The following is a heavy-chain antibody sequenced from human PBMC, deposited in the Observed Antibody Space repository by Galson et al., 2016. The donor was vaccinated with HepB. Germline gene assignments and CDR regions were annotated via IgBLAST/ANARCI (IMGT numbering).Heavy chain of an antibody. CDR1: GGSINSGDYY. Sequence: PLSLTCTVSGGSINSGDYYWSWIRQPPGKGLEWIGYTYYSGSAYYSPSLKSRVTISVDTSKNQFSLKLSSVTAADTAVYYCVRVTETFYDSSGAIAQEFDPWGQGYLVTVSS. V-gene: IGHV4-30-4*01. D-gene: IGHD3-22*01. J-gene: IGHJ5*02. CDR2: TYYSGSA. CDR3: VRVTETFYDSSGAIAQEFDP.